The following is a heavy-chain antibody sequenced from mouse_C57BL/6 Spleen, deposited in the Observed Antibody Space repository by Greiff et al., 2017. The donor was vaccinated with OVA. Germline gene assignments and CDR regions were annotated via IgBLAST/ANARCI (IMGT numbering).Heavy chain of an antibody. CDR3: ARDPGDWYSDV. CDR2: SRNKANDYTT. J-gene: IGHJ1*03. CDR1: GFTFSDFY. D-gene: IGHD4-1*01. V-gene: IGHV7-1*01. Sequence: EVNVVESGGGLVQPGRSLRLSCATSGFTFSDFYMAWVRQAPGQGLEWIAASRNKANDYTTEYSASVKGRFIVSRDTSQSILYRQMNALRAEDTAIYYCARDPGDWYSDVWGKGTTVTVSS.